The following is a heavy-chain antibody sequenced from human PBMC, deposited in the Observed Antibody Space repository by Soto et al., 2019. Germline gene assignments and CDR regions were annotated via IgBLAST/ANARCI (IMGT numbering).Heavy chain of an antibody. CDR2: ISYDGSNK. Sequence: QPGGPLRLSCAASGFTFSGYAMHWVRQAPGKGLEWVAVISYDGSNKYYADSVKGRFTISRDNSKNTLYLQMNSLRAEDTAVYYCARTHFKIQLWRLIDYWGQGTLVTVSS. CDR1: GFTFSGYA. J-gene: IGHJ4*02. CDR3: ARTHFKIQLWRLIDY. V-gene: IGHV3-30-3*01. D-gene: IGHD5-18*01.